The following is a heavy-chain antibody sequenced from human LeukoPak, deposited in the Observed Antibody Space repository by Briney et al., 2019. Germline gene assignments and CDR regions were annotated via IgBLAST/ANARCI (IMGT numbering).Heavy chain of an antibody. V-gene: IGHV3-30*04. CDR3: ARDFREMTLFRDPMDV. D-gene: IGHD5-24*01. CDR2: ISYDGSNK. Sequence: PGGSLRLSCAASGFTFSSYAMHWVRQAPGKGLEWVAVISYDGSNKYYADSVKGRFTISRDNSKNTLYLQMNSLRAEDTAVYYCARDFREMTLFRDPMDVWGQGTTVTVSS. J-gene: IGHJ6*02. CDR1: GFTFSSYA.